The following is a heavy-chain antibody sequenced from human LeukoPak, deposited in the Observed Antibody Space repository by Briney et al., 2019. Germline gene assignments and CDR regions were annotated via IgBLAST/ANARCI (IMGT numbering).Heavy chain of an antibody. Sequence: SETLSLTCTVSGGSISSSSYYWGWIRQPPGKGLEWIGSIYYSGSTYYNPSLKSRVTISVDTSKNQFSLKLSSVTAADTAVYYCARQVSGYSYGFYYYYYMDVWGKGTTVTISS. J-gene: IGHJ6*03. V-gene: IGHV4-39*01. CDR2: IYYSGST. CDR3: ARQVSGYSYGFYYYYYMDV. CDR1: GGSISSSSYY. D-gene: IGHD5-18*01.